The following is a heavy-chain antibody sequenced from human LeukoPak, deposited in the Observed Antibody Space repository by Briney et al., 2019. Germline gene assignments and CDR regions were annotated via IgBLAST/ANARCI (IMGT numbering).Heavy chain of an antibody. Sequence: ASVKVSCKASGYTFTSYGISWVRQAPGQGLEWMGRINPNSGGTNYAQKFQGRVTMTRDTSISTAYMELSRLRSDATAVYCCGRERSAAKYYYYYMDVWGKGTTVTVSS. CDR3: GRERSAAKYYYYYMDV. CDR1: GYTFTSYG. D-gene: IGHD6-25*01. J-gene: IGHJ6*03. CDR2: INPNSGGT. V-gene: IGHV1-2*06.